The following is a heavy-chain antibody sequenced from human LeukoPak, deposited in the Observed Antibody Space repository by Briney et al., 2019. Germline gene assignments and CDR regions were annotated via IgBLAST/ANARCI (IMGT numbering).Heavy chain of an antibody. V-gene: IGHV3-48*01. D-gene: IGHD3-22*01. CDR2: ISSSSTTI. CDR1: GFTFSSYS. J-gene: IGHJ4*02. Sequence: GGSLRLSCAASGFTFSSYSMNWVRQAPGKGLEWVSYISSSSTTIYYADSVKGRFTISRDNSKNTLYLQMNSLRAEDTAVYYCAKDRRLYYDSPYYFDYWGQGTLVTVSS. CDR3: AKDRRLYYDSPYYFDY.